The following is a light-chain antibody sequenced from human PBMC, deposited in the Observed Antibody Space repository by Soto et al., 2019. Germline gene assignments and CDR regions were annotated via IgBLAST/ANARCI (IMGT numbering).Light chain of an antibody. CDR2: AAS. Sequence: DIQLTQSPSFLSASVGDRVTITCRASQVISNYLAWYQQKPVKAPKLLIYAASTLQNGVPSKFSGSGSGTDLPLKIGSLQPEYFATYDCQQFNSYITFGQGTRLEIK. CDR3: QQFNSYIT. CDR1: QVISNY. V-gene: IGKV1-9*01. J-gene: IGKJ5*01.